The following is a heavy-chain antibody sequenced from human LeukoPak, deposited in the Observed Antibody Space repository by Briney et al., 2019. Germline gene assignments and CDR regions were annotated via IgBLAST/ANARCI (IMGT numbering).Heavy chain of an antibody. V-gene: IGHV1-18*01. CDR1: GYTFTSYG. CDR3: ARSRGYSSSSGYYYYGMDV. CDR2: ISAYNGNT. Sequence: ASVKVSCKASGYTFTSYGISWVRQAAGQGLEWMGWISAYNGNTNYAQKLQGRVTMTTDTSTSTAYMELRSLRSDDTAVYYCARSRGYSSSSGYYYYGMDVWGQGTTVTVSS. J-gene: IGHJ6*02. D-gene: IGHD6-6*01.